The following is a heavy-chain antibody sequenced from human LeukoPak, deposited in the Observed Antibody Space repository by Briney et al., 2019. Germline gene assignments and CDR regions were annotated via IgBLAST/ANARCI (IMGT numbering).Heavy chain of an antibody. Sequence: GGSLRLSCAASGFTFSGYWMTWVRQAPGKGPEYVVNIKEDGSEKYYVDSVKGRFTISRDNTKNSLYLQMSSLRGDDTAVYYCVRDCGFHTFDYWGQGTLVTVSS. CDR1: GFTFSGYW. V-gene: IGHV3-7*05. J-gene: IGHJ4*02. D-gene: IGHD2-21*01. CDR2: IKEDGSEK. CDR3: VRDCGFHTFDY.